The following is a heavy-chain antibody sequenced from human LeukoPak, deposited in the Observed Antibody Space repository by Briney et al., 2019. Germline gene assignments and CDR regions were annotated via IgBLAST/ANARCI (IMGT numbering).Heavy chain of an antibody. D-gene: IGHD5-12*01. CDR1: GFTFSSYA. CDR2: ISGSGGST. V-gene: IGHV3-23*01. Sequence: GGSLRLSCAASGFTFSSYAMSWVRQAPGKGLEWVSAISGSGGSTYYADSVKGRFTISRDNSKNTLYLQMNRLRAEDTAVYYCAKVGRGYSGYGPRYFDYWGQGTLVTVSS. CDR3: AKVGRGYSGYGPRYFDY. J-gene: IGHJ4*02.